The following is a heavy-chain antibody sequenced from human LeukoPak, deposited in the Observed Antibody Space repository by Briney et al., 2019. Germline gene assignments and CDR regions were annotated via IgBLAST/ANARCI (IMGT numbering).Heavy chain of an antibody. CDR3: ARRWRAIDY. J-gene: IGHJ4*02. D-gene: IGHD2-15*01. Sequence: SETLSLTCTVSGGSISSSSYYWGWIRQPPGKGLEWIGSIYYSGSTYYNPPLKSRVTISVDTSKNQFSLKLSSVTAADTAVYYCARRWRAIDYWGQGTLVTVSS. V-gene: IGHV4-39*01. CDR2: IYYSGST. CDR1: GGSISSSSYY.